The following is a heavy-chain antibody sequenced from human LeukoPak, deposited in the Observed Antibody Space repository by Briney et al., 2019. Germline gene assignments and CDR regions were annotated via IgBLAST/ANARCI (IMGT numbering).Heavy chain of an antibody. Sequence: SETLSLTCAVYGESFSGYYWSWIRQPPGKGLEWIGEINHSGSTNYKPSLKSRVTISVDTSKNQFSLKLSSVTAADTAVYYCANRGSVVTAMSGHWFDPWGQGTLVTVSS. CDR2: INHSGST. CDR3: ANRGSVVTAMSGHWFDP. V-gene: IGHV4-34*01. CDR1: GESFSGYY. D-gene: IGHD2-21*02. J-gene: IGHJ5*02.